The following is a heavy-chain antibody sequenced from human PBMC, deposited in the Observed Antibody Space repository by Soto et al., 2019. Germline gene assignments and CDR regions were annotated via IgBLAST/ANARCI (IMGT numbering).Heavy chain of an antibody. CDR1: GGSISSGGYC. D-gene: IGHD6-13*01. CDR2: IYYSGGT. V-gene: IGHV4-31*03. CDR3: ARGTSWQLPFDY. J-gene: IGHJ4*02. Sequence: SETLSLTCTVSGGSISSGGYCWSWIRQQPGKGLEWIGYIYYSGGTYYHPSLKSRVTISVDTSKNQFSLKVSSVTAADTAVYYCARGTSWQLPFDYWGQGTLVTVSS.